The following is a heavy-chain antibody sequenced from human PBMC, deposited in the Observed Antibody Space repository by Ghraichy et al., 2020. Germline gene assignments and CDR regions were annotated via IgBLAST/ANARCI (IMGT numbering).Heavy chain of an antibody. CDR2: ISSSGSTI. CDR1: GFTFSDYY. CDR3: AREITMVRGVIGFYYYGMDV. V-gene: IGHV3-11*01. D-gene: IGHD3-10*01. J-gene: IGHJ6*02. Sequence: GGSLRLSCAASGFTFSDYYMSWIRQAPGKGLEWVSYISSSGSTIYYADSVKGRFTISRDNAKNSLYLQMNSLRAEDTAVYYCAREITMVRGVIGFYYYGMDVWGQGTTVTVSS.